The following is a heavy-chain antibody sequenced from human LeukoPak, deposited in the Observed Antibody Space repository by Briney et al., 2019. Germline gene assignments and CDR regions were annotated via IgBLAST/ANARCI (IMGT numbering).Heavy chain of an antibody. V-gene: IGHV4-59*01. CDR2: IYYSGST. D-gene: IGHD6-13*01. CDR3: ARGDGSWYSAYYFDY. Sequence: SETLSLTCTVSGGSISSYYWSWIRQPPGKGLEWIGYIYYSGSTNYNPSLKSRVTISVDTSKNQFSLKLSSVTAADTAVYYCARGDGSWYSAYYFDYWGQGTLVTVSS. CDR1: GGSISSYY. J-gene: IGHJ4*02.